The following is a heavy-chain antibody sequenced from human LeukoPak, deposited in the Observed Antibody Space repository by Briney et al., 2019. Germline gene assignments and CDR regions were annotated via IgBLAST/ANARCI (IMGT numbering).Heavy chain of an antibody. CDR1: GFTFDDYG. CDR3: ARVGATREFDY. Sequence: PGGSLRLSCAASGFTFDDYGMNWVRHAPGKGLEWVSGINWNGGSTGYADSVKGRFTISRDNAKNSVYLQMNSLRAEDTALYYCARVGATREFDYWGQGTLVTVSS. CDR2: INWNGGST. D-gene: IGHD1-26*01. J-gene: IGHJ4*02. V-gene: IGHV3-20*04.